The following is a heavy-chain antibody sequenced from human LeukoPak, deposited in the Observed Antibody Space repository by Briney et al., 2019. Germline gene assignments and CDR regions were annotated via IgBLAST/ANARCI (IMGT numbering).Heavy chain of an antibody. Sequence: GGSLRLSCTPSVFTFSSYSLNWVRQGAGKGLEWVSSISSGSMYMYYADSVRARFTISRNNGRNPLYFQRNSLRSEDTAVYYCAREHYGDYGYYDYGMDVWGQETTVTVS. CDR3: AREHYGDYGYYDYGMDV. J-gene: IGHJ6*02. D-gene: IGHD4-17*01. V-gene: IGHV3-21*01. CDR2: ISSGSMYM. CDR1: VFTFSSYS.